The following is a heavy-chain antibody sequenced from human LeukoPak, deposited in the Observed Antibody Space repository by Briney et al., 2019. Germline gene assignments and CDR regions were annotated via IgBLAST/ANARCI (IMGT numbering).Heavy chain of an antibody. D-gene: IGHD1-26*01. CDR3: ASVGSGSYHLSPGDY. CDR1: GYTFTSYY. Sequence: ASVNVSCKASGYTFTSYYMHWVRQAPGQGLEWMGIINPSGGSTSYAQKFQGRVTMTRDTSTSTVYMELSSLRSEDTAVYYCASVGSGSYHLSPGDYWGQGTLVTVSS. CDR2: INPSGGST. V-gene: IGHV1-46*01. J-gene: IGHJ4*02.